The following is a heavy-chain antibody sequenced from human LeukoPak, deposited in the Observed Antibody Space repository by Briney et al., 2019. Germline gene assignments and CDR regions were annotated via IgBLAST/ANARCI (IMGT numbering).Heavy chain of an antibody. CDR2: IYTSGST. D-gene: IGHD6-6*01. CDR1: RGSISSGSYY. Sequence: SETLSLTCTVSRGSISSGSYYWRWIRQPAGTGLEWIGRIYTSGSTNYNPSLKSRVTMSVDTSKNQFSLKLSSVTAADTAVYYCARGPHSSSLRNWFDPWGQGTLVTVSS. J-gene: IGHJ5*02. V-gene: IGHV4-61*02. CDR3: ARGPHSSSLRNWFDP.